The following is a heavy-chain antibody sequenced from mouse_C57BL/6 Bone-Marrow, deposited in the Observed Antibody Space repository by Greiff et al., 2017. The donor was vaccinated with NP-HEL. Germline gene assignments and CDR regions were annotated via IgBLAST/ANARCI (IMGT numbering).Heavy chain of an antibody. D-gene: IGHD1-1*01. CDR3: AREVESTDY. CDR1: GYTFTSYG. Sequence: VQVVESGAELARPGASVKLSCKASGYTFTSYGISWVKQRTGQGLEWIGEIYPRSGNTYYNEKFKGKATLTADKSSSTAYMELRSLTSEDSAVYFCAREVESTDYWGQGTTLTVSS. V-gene: IGHV1-81*01. J-gene: IGHJ2*01. CDR2: IYPRSGNT.